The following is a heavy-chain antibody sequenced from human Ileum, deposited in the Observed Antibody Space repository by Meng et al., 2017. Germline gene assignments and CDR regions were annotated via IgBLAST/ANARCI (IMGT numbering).Heavy chain of an antibody. CDR3: ARAMAGTDRVYYFDY. V-gene: IGHV3-74*01. CDR1: GFTFSSYW. J-gene: IGHJ4*02. D-gene: IGHD6-19*01. Sequence: ESLKISCAASGFTFSSYWMHWVRQAPGKGLVWVSRINSDGSSTTYADSVKGRFTISRDNAKNTLYLQMNSLRAEDTAVYYCARAMAGTDRVYYFDYWGQGTLVTVSS. CDR2: INSDGSST.